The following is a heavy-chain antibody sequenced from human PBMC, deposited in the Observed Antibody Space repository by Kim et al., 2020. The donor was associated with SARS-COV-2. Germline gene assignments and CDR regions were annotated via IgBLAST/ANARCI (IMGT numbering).Heavy chain of an antibody. CDR2: IDRKSGSR. CDR3: AKGINASDDSYYHGMDV. J-gene: IGHJ6*02. CDR1: GFKFEHYS. V-gene: IGHV3-9*01. D-gene: IGHD2-2*01. Sequence: GGSLRLSCVASGFKFEHYSMHWVRQVPGKGLEWVSRIDRKSGSRAYADSVKGRFTISRDNAKDSLYLQMDSLRPEDTALFYCAKGINASDDSYYHGMDVWGQGTTVTVSS.